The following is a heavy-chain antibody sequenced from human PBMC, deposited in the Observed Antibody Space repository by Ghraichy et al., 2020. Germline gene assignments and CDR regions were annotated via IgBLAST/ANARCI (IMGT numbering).Heavy chain of an antibody. Sequence: SETLSLTCAVSGGSFSGYYWSWIRQPPGKGLEWIWKINHSGSTNYNPSLKSRITISVDTSKNQFSLKLSSVTAADTAVYSCARGKRIAAIYYYGMDVWGHGTTVTVSS. CDR3: ARGKRIAAIYYYGMDV. D-gene: IGHD6-6*01. CDR1: GGSFSGYY. J-gene: IGHJ6*02. CDR2: INHSGST. V-gene: IGHV4-34*01.